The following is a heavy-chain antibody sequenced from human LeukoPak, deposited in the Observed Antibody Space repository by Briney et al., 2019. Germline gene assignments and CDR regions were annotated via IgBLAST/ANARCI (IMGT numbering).Heavy chain of an antibody. CDR3: AGMYSSGLFDY. CDR2: ISSSGTTI. CDR1: GFTFSCYD. Sequence: GGSLRLSCAASGFTFSCYDMNWVRQAPGKGLEWVSYISSSGTTIYYADSVKGRFTISRDNAKNSLYLQMNSLRAEDTAVYYCAGMYSSGLFDYWGQGTLVTVSS. V-gene: IGHV3-48*03. J-gene: IGHJ4*02. D-gene: IGHD6-19*01.